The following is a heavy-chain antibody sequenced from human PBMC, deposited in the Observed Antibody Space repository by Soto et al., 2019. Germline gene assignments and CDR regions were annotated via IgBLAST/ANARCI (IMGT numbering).Heavy chain of an antibody. D-gene: IGHD2-15*01. J-gene: IGHJ4*02. CDR2: IDQDGSGK. CDR3: ARRREGTGRALDY. V-gene: IGHV3-7*05. CDR1: GFTFRAYW. Sequence: EVHLVESGGGLVQRGGSLRLSCAASGFTFRAYWMSWVRQAPGKGLEWVANIDQDGSGKYYVDSVRGRFTISRDNAHNSLYLQTNSLRDEYTVVYFCARRREGTGRALDYWGQGTLVTVSS.